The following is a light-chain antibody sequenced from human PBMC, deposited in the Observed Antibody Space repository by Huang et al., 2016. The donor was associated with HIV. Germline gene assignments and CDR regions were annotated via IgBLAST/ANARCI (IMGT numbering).Light chain of an antibody. J-gene: IGKJ1*01. CDR3: QQYGSSQWT. Sequence: EIVLTQSPGTLSLSPGERATLSCRASQRVSSSYLAWYQQKPCQAPRLLIYGASSRATGIPDRFSGSGSGTDFTLTISRLEPEDFAVYYCQQYGSSQWTFGQGTKVEIK. CDR1: QRVSSSY. CDR2: GAS. V-gene: IGKV3-20*01.